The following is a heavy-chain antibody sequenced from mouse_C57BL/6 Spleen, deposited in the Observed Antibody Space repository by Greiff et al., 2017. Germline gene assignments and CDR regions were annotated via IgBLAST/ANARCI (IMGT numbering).Heavy chain of an antibody. V-gene: IGHV1-50*01. CDR3: ARWPLGTTVVAPYYFDG. D-gene: IGHD1-1*01. J-gene: IGHJ2*01. CDR1: GYTFTSYW. CDR2: IDPSDSYT. Sequence: QVQLQQPGAELVKPGASVKLSCKASGYTFTSYWMQWVKQRPGKGLEWIGEIDPSDSYTNYNQKFKGKATLTVGTSSSTAYMQLSSLTSEDSAVYYCARWPLGTTVVAPYYFDGWGKGTTLTVSS.